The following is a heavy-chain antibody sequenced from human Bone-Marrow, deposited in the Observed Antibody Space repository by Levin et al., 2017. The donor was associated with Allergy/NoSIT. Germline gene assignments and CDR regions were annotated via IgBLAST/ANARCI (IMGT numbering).Heavy chain of an antibody. Sequence: GGSLRLSCAASEFILSSYCMAWVRQAPGKGLQWVANVKQDGSERYNVDSLKGRFTISRDSAKNSLYLQMNNLRDEDTAVYYCARVVSAFGLLYGMDVWGQGTTVTVSS. CDR3: ARVVSAFGLLYGMDV. CDR2: VKQDGSER. V-gene: IGHV3-7*04. D-gene: IGHD3/OR15-3a*01. J-gene: IGHJ6*02. CDR1: EFILSSYC.